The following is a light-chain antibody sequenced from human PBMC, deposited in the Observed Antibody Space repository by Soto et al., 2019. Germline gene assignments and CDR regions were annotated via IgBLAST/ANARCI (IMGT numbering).Light chain of an antibody. J-gene: IGLJ3*02. V-gene: IGLV2-18*02. Sequence: QSVLTQPPSVSGSPGQSVTISCTGTSSDVGSYDRVSWYQQPPGTAPKLMIYEVSNRPSGVPDRFSGSKSGNTASLTISGLQSEDEADYYCSSFTRSSTWVFGGGTKVTV. CDR2: EVS. CDR3: SSFTRSSTWV. CDR1: SSDVGSYDR.